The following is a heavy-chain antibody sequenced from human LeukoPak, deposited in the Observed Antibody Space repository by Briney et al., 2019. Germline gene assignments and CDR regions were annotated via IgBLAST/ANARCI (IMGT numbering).Heavy chain of an antibody. CDR1: GGSFSGYY. D-gene: IGHD3-10*01. Sequence: SETLSLTCAVYGGSFSGYYWSWIRQPPGKGLEWIGEINHSGSTNYNPSLKSRVTISVDTSKNQFSLKLSSVTAADTAVYYCAGRVQGYFGSGSYYKLSGGGSNFDYWGQGTLVTVSS. V-gene: IGHV4-34*01. CDR3: AGRVQGYFGSGSYYKLSGGGSNFDY. CDR2: INHSGST. J-gene: IGHJ4*02.